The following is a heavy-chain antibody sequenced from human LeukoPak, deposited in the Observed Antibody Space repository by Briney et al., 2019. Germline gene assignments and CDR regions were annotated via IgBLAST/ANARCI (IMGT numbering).Heavy chain of an antibody. CDR3: AKEDFWSELEP. CDR1: GGSISSGSYY. J-gene: IGHJ5*02. CDR2: IYTSGST. V-gene: IGHV4-61*02. Sequence: PSETLSLTCTVSGGSISSGSYYWSWIRQPAGKGLEWIGRIYTSGSTNYSPSLKSRVTISIDTSRNQFSLKLSSVTAADTAVYYCAKEDFWSELEPWGQGTLVTVSS. D-gene: IGHD3-3*01.